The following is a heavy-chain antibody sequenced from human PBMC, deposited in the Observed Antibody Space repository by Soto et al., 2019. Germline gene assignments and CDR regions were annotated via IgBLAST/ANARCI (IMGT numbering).Heavy chain of an antibody. CDR1: GFTFSSYG. V-gene: IGHV3-30*18. CDR3: AKEYCSGGSCYGNFDY. CDR2: ISYDGSNK. Sequence: QVQLVESGGGVVQPGRSLRLSCAASGFTFSSYGMHWVRQAPGKGLEWVAVISYDGSNKYYADSVKGRFTISRDNSKNTLYLQMNSLRAEDTAVYYCAKEYCSGGSCYGNFDYWGQGTLVTVSS. D-gene: IGHD2-15*01. J-gene: IGHJ4*02.